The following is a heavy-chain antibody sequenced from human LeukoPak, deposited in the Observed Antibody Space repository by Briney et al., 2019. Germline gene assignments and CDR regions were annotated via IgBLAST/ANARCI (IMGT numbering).Heavy chain of an antibody. CDR3: ARRLPMGAFDI. D-gene: IGHD3-10*01. CDR2: IYYSGST. V-gene: IGHV4-59*08. CDR1: GGSISSYY. J-gene: IGHJ3*02. Sequence: SETLSLTCTVSGGSISSYYWSWIRQPPGKGLEWIGYIYYSGSTNYNPSLESRVTISVDTSKNQFSLKLSSVTAADTAVYYCARRLPMGAFDIWGQGTMVTVSS.